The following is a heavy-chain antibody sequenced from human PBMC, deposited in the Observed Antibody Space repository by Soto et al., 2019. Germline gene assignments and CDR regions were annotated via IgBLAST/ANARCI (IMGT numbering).Heavy chain of an antibody. CDR2: IIPIFGTA. Sequence: SVKVSCKASGGTFSSYAISWVRQAPGQGLEWMGGIIPIFGTANYAQKFQGRVTITADKSTSTAYMELSSLRSEDTAVYYCATYYYDSSGYYGSAFDIWGQGXMVTVSS. V-gene: IGHV1-69*06. CDR3: ATYYYDSSGYYGSAFDI. D-gene: IGHD3-22*01. CDR1: GGTFSSYA. J-gene: IGHJ3*02.